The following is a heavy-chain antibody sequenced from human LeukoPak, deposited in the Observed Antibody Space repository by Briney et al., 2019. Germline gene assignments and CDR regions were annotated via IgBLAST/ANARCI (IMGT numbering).Heavy chain of an antibody. V-gene: IGHV1-2*02. Sequence: GASVTVSYKPSGDTFTAYYMPWVRQAPGQGREWMEWITPNSGGTNYAQKFQGRVTMTRDTSISTAYMELSRLRSHDTAVYYCARGAHYHDSSEGYDYWGQGTLVTVSS. J-gene: IGHJ4*02. CDR2: ITPNSGGT. D-gene: IGHD3-22*01. CDR1: GDTFTAYY. CDR3: ARGAHYHDSSEGYDY.